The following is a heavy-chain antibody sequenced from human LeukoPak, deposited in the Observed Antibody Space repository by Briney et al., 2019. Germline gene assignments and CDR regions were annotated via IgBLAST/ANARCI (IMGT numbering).Heavy chain of an antibody. V-gene: IGHV4-31*03. D-gene: IGHD2-15*01. J-gene: IGHJ3*02. CDR3: ARAAVAATPDAFDI. CDR1: GGSISSGGYY. CDR2: IYYSGST. Sequence: SETLSLTCTVSGGSISSGGYYWSWIRQHPGKGLEWIAYIYYSGSTYYNPALKSRVTRSVDTSKNQFSLKLSSVTAADTAVYYCARAAVAATPDAFDIWGQGTMVTVSS.